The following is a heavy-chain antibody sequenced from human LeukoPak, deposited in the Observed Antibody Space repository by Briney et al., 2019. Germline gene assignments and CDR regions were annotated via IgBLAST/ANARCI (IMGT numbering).Heavy chain of an antibody. J-gene: IGHJ4*02. CDR1: GGSISSYY. V-gene: IGHV4-59*12. CDR2: IFYSGST. D-gene: IGHD6-13*01. Sequence: PSETLSLTCTVSGGSISSYYWSWIRQPPGKGLEWIGYIFYSGSTNYNPSLKSRVTISVDTSKNQFSLKLSSVTAADTAVYYCARDESSSLAYWGQGTLVTVSS. CDR3: ARDESSSLAY.